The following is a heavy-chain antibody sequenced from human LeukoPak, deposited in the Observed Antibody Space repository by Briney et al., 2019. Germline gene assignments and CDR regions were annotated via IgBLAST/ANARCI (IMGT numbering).Heavy chain of an antibody. CDR3: ARKYSSGPFECFDY. Sequence: ASVKVSCKASGYSFTSYGISWVRQAPGQGLEWMGWISAYNGTTNYAQKLQGRVTMTTDTSTSTAYMELRSLRSDDTAVYYCARKYSSGPFECFDYWGQGTLVTVSS. J-gene: IGHJ4*02. V-gene: IGHV1-18*01. D-gene: IGHD6-19*01. CDR2: ISAYNGTT. CDR1: GYSFTSYG.